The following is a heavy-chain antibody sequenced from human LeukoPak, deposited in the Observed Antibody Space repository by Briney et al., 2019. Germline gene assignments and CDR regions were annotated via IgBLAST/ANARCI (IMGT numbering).Heavy chain of an antibody. J-gene: IGHJ6*02. CDR3: ASQYYYDSSAPTLDYYGMDV. V-gene: IGHV4-59*08. CDR1: GGSISSYY. Sequence: SETLSLTCTVSGGSISSYYWSWIRQPPGRGLEWIGYIYYSGSTNYNPSLKSRVTISVDTSKNQFSLKLSSVTAADTAVHYCASQYYYDSSAPTLDYYGMDVWGQGTTVTVSS. CDR2: IYYSGST. D-gene: IGHD3-22*01.